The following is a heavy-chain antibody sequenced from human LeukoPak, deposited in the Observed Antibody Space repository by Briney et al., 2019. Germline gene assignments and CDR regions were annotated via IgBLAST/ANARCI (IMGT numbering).Heavy chain of an antibody. CDR2: ISYDGSNK. D-gene: IGHD3-3*01. CDR1: GFTFSSYA. Sequence: GRSLRLSCAASGFTFSSYAMHWVRQAPGKGLEWVALISYDGSNKYYADSVKGRFTVSRDNSKNSLYLQMNSLRAEDTAVYYCASSPVLRFLEWPQYYYYMDVWGKGTTVTVSS. V-gene: IGHV3-30*04. CDR3: ASSPVLRFLEWPQYYYYMDV. J-gene: IGHJ6*03.